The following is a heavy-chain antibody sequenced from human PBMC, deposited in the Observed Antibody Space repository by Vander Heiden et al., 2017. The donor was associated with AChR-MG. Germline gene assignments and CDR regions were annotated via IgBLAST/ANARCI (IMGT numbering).Heavy chain of an antibody. CDR1: GFPFSSYA. J-gene: IGHJ3*02. CDR3: ARDTIFGVILPDDAFDI. D-gene: IGHD3-3*01. V-gene: IGHV3-23*01. Sequence: EVQLLESGGGLVQPGGPLRLSCAASGFPFSSYAMSWVRQAPGKGLEWVSAISGSGGSTYYADSVKGRFTISRDNSKNTLYLQMNSLRAEDTAVYYCARDTIFGVILPDDAFDIWGQGTMVTVSS. CDR2: ISGSGGST.